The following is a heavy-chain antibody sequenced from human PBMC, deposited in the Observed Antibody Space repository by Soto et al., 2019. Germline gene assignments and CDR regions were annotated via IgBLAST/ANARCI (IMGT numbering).Heavy chain of an antibody. CDR3: ASGPPFLP. D-gene: IGHD3-3*02. CDR1: GGSISNYY. Sequence: SETLSLTCTVSGGSISNYYWSWIRQPPGKGLEWIGFVYYSGSTNYNPSLKSRATISDDTSKNQFSLRLSSVTAADSAVYYCASGPPFLPWGQGTLVPVAS. J-gene: IGHJ5*02. CDR2: VYYSGST. V-gene: IGHV4-59*12.